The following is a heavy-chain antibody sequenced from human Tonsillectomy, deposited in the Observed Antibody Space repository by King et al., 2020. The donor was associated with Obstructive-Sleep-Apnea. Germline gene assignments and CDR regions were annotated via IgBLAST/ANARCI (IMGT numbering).Heavy chain of an antibody. D-gene: IGHD3-10*01. V-gene: IGHV3-15*01. CDR3: ATYGSGRKFDY. CDR2: IKSQTDGGTT. J-gene: IGHJ4*02. Sequence: VQLVESGGGLVKPGGSLRLSCAASGFTFSNAWMSWVRQTPGKGLEWVGRIKSQTDGGTTDYAAPVRGRFTISRDDSKNTLYVQMNSLNIEDTAVYYCATYGSGRKFDYWGQGTLVTVSS. CDR1: GFTFSNAW.